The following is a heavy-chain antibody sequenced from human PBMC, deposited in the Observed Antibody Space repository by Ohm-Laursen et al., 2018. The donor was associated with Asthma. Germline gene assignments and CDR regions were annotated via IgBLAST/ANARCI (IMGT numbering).Heavy chain of an antibody. V-gene: IGHV3-30*03. CDR2: ISYDGSNK. CDR3: ARDPTAMVSYYFDY. Sequence: SLRLSCAASGFTFSSYGMHWVRQAPGKGLEWVAVISYDGSNKYYADSVKGRFTISRDNSKNTLYLQMNSLRAEDTAVYYCARDPTAMVSYYFDYWGQGTLVTVSS. CDR1: GFTFSSYG. J-gene: IGHJ4*02. D-gene: IGHD5-18*01.